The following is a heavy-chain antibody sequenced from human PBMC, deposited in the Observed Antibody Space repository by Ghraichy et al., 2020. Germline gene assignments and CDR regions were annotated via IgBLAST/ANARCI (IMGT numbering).Heavy chain of an antibody. J-gene: IGHJ6*02. D-gene: IGHD1-14*01. V-gene: IGHV1-2*04. CDR3: ASSRYKIMGSGGHYYYYGMDV. CDR1: GYTFTGYY. CDR2: INPNSGGT. Sequence: ASVKVSCKASGYTFTGYYMHWVRQAPGQGLEWMGWINPNSGGTNYAQKFQGWVTMTRDTSISTAYMELSRLRSDDTAVYYCASSRYKIMGSGGHYYYYGMDVWGQGTTVTVSS.